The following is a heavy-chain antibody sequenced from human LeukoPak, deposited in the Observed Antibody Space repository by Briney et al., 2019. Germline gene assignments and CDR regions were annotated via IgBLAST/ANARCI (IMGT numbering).Heavy chain of an antibody. CDR1: GGSFSGYY. J-gene: IGHJ4*02. Sequence: SETLSLTCAVYGGSFSGYYWSWIRQPPGKGLEWIGEINHSGSTNYNPSLKSRVTISVDTSKNQFSLKLSSVTAADTAVYYCARGWGPDYWGQGTLVTVSS. V-gene: IGHV4-34*01. D-gene: IGHD3-16*01. CDR3: ARGWGPDY. CDR2: INHSGST.